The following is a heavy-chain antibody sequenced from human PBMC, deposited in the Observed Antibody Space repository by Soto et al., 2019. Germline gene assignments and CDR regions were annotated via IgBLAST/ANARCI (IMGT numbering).Heavy chain of an antibody. CDR1: GGSISSNNW. J-gene: IGHJ5*02. V-gene: IGHV4-4*02. CDR2: IYHSGST. CDR3: ARSYCRGGNCYSVSGWFDP. D-gene: IGHD2-15*01. Sequence: QVQLQESGPGLVKPSGTLSLTCAVSGGSISSNNWWSWVRQPPGKGLEWIGEIYHSGSTNYNPSLKSRVTLSVDKSKNQFSLNLNSVTAADTAVYYCARSYCRGGNCYSVSGWFDPWGHGTLVTVSS.